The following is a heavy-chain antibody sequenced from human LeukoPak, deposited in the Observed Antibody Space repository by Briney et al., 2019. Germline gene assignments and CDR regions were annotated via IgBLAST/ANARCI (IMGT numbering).Heavy chain of an antibody. J-gene: IGHJ6*03. CDR1: GGTFGGYT. Sequence: ASVKVSCKASGGTFGGYTISWVRQAPGQGLEGMGGIIPMLRSSTYAQRFQGRLTITTDESTTTVHMELRSLGSEDTAVYFCARELSAAAPYYMDVWGKGTTVAVSS. CDR2: IIPMLRSS. V-gene: IGHV1-69*16. D-gene: IGHD6-25*01. CDR3: ARELSAAAPYYMDV.